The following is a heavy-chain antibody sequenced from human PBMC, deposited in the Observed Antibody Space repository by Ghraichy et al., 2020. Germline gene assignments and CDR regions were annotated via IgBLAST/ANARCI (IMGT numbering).Heavy chain of an antibody. CDR2: INPRAGST. V-gene: IGHV1-46*01. CDR1: GYTFTSYY. Sequence: ASVKVSCKALGYTFTSYYIHWVRQAPGQGLEWMGTINPRAGSTAYAQKFQGRITMTRDTSTSTVYVELNSLGFEDTAVYYCARGDYAAYRPVYGMDVWGQGTTVTVS. D-gene: IGHD4-17*01. J-gene: IGHJ6*02. CDR3: ARGDYAAYRPVYGMDV.